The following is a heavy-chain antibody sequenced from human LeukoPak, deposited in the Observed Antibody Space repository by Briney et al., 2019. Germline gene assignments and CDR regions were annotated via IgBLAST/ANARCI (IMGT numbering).Heavy chain of an antibody. D-gene: IGHD3-10*01. V-gene: IGHV1-69*13. J-gene: IGHJ3*01. CDR1: GGTFSDHA. CDR3: ARSIREFYSPVEVFNV. Sequence: ASVKVSCKASGGTFSDHAFTWVRQAPGQGLEWMGGIIPIFGTPKYAQKFQGRVTIIADESTNTAYMELSSLRSEDTAVYYCARSIREFYSPVEVFNVWGQGTVVTVSS. CDR2: IIPIFGTP.